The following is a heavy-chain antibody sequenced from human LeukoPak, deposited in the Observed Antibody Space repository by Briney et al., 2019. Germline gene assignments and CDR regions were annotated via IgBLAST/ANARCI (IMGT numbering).Heavy chain of an antibody. V-gene: IGHV4-59*01. J-gene: IGHJ5*02. CDR1: GGSISSYY. D-gene: IGHD3-9*01. CDR2: IYYSGST. CDR3: AATVLRYFDNVGSGAWFDP. Sequence: PSETLSLTCTVSGGSISSYYWSWIRQPPGKGLEWIGYIYYSGSTNYNPSLKSRVTISVDTSKNQFSLKLSSVTAADTAVYYCAATVLRYFDNVGSGAWFDPWGQGTLVTVSS.